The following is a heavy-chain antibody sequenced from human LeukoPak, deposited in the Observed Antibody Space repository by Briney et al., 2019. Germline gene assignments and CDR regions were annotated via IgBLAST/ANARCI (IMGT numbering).Heavy chain of an antibody. CDR3: ARSYCSGGSCVPFAY. CDR1: GYTFTSYD. Sequence: ASVTVSCKASGYTFTSYDINWVRQAGGQGLEWMGWMNPNSGNTGYAQKFQGRVTMTRNTSISTAYMELSSLRCEDTAVYYCARSYCSGGSCVPFAYWGQGPVVTVSS. V-gene: IGHV1-8*01. CDR2: MNPNSGNT. J-gene: IGHJ4*02. D-gene: IGHD2-15*01.